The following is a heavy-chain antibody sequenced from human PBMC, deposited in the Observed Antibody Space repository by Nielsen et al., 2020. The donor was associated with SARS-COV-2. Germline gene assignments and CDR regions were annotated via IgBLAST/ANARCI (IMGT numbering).Heavy chain of an antibody. Sequence: NWVRQPPGKALEWLARIDWDGDTYYTTSLKTRLTISKDTSKNQVVLTMTNMDPVDTATYYCARSMAEDGPYDNWGQGTLVTVSS. CDR2: IDWDGDT. J-gene: IGHJ4*02. CDR3: ARSMAEDGPYDN. D-gene: IGHD2-15*01. V-gene: IGHV2-70*11.